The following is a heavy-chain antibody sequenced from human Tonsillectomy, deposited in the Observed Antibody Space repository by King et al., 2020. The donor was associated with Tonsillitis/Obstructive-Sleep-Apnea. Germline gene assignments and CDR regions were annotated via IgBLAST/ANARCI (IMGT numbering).Heavy chain of an antibody. J-gene: IGHJ4*02. CDR2: IYYSGST. D-gene: IGHD3-3*01. CDR1: GGSISSSSYY. CDR3: ARHWTDYDFWSGYPDY. V-gene: IGHV4-39*01. Sequence: QLQESGPGLVKPSETLSLTCTVSGGSISSSSYYWGWIRQPPGKGLEWIGSIYYSGSTYYSPYLKSRVTISVDTSKNQFSLKLSSVTAADTAVYYCARHWTDYDFWSGYPDYWGQGTLVTVSS.